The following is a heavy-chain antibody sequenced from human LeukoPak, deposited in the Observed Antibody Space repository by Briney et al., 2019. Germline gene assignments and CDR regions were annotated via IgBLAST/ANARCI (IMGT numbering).Heavy chain of an antibody. J-gene: IGHJ4*02. CDR1: GGSFSGYY. CDR3: ARFSSYYGNFVFNY. CDR2: INHSGST. D-gene: IGHD4-11*01. V-gene: IGHV4-34*01. Sequence: SETLSLTCAVYGGSFSGYYWSWIRQPPGKGLEWIGEINHSGSTNYNPSLKSRVTISVDTSKNQLSLKLSSVTAADTAVYYCARFSSYYGNFVFNYWSQGTLVTVSS.